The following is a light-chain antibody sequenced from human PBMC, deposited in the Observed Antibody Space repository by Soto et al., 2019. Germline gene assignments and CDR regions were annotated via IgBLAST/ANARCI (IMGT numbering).Light chain of an antibody. CDR1: SSDVGSYNL. CDR2: EVT. V-gene: IGLV2-23*02. J-gene: IGLJ1*01. CDR3: CSYATRSTYV. Sequence: QSALTQPASVSGSPGQSITISCTGTSSDVGSYNLVSWYQQHPGKAPKLMIYEVTQRPSGVANRFSGSKSGNTASLTISGLQAEDEADYYCCSYATRSTYVFGPGTKVTVL.